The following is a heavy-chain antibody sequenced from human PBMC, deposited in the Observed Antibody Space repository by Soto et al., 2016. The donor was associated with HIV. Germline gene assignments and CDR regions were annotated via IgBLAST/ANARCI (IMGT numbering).Heavy chain of an antibody. CDR1: GFTFDDYG. J-gene: IGHJ6*02. CDR2: INWNGGST. Sequence: EVQLVESGGGVVRPGGPLRLSCAASGFTFDDYGMSWVRQAPGKGLEWVSGINWNGGSTTYADSVKGRFTISRDNAENFLYLQMNSLRAEDTALYYCARDRGYYYGSGSSKAVYYYGMDVWGQGTTVTVSS. CDR3: ARDRGYYYGSGSSKAVYYYGMDV. V-gene: IGHV3-20*04. D-gene: IGHD3-10*01.